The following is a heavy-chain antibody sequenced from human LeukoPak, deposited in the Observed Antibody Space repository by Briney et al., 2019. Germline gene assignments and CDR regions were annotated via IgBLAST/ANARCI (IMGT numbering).Heavy chain of an antibody. CDR3: ARDLDYGSGSYSFDY. J-gene: IGHJ4*02. CDR2: MWYDGSNK. CDR1: GFTFSSYG. V-gene: IGHV3-33*01. D-gene: IGHD3-10*01. Sequence: GGSLRLSCAASGFTFSSYGMHWVRQAPGKGLEWVAVMWYDGSNKYYADSVKGRFTISRDNSKNTLYLQMNSLRAEDTAVYYCARDLDYGSGSYSFDYWGQGTLVTVSS.